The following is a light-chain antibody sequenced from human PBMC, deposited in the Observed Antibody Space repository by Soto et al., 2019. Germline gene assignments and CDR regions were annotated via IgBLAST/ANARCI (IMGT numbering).Light chain of an antibody. J-gene: IGKJ1*01. CDR1: QSVSSSY. V-gene: IGKV3-20*01. CDR2: GAS. CDR3: QQYGSSPRT. Sequence: EIVLTQSPGTLSLSPGERATLSCRASQSVSSSYLAWYQQQPGQAPRLLIYGASSRATGIPDMFSGSGSGTDFTLTISRLEPEDFAVYYCQQYGSSPRTFGQGTKVEIK.